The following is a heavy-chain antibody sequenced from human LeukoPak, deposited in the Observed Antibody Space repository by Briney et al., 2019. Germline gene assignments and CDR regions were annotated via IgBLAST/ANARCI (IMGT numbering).Heavy chain of an antibody. CDR1: GYTFTSYG. D-gene: IGHD1-26*01. CDR3: ARKYSGTYVDY. J-gene: IGHJ4*02. V-gene: IGHV1-18*01. Sequence: GASVTVSFKASGYTFTSYGISWVRQAPGQGLEWMGWISAYNGNTNYAQKLQGRVTMTTDTSTSTAYMELRSLRSDDTAVYYCARKYSGTYVDYWGQGTLVTVSS. CDR2: ISAYNGNT.